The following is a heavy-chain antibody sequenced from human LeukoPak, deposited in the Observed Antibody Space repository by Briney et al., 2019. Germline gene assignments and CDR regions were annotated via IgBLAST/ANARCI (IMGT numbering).Heavy chain of an antibody. CDR1: GFTFNTYW. Sequence: GGSLRLSCAASGFTFNTYWMIWVRQAPGKGLEWVANIDQGGSTKYYVDSLRGRFTISRDNAKNSLYLQMNSLRAEDTAVYYCVRDKGGRSGAIYYDAFDVWGQGTMVTVSS. CDR3: VRDKGGRSGAIYYDAFDV. V-gene: IGHV3-7*01. CDR2: IDQGGSTK. D-gene: IGHD1-26*01. J-gene: IGHJ3*01.